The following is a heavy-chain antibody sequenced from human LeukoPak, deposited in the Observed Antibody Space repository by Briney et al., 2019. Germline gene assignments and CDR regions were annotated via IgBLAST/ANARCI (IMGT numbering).Heavy chain of an antibody. J-gene: IGHJ6*03. CDR1: GYNFPIYW. CDR3: ARQGAAGKYYYYYMDV. V-gene: IGHV5-51*01. Sequence: GESLKISCQGSGYNFPIYWIGWVRQMPGQGLEWMGIIYPDDSNTIYGPSFQGQVTISADKSINTAYLEWSSLKASDTAIYYCARQGAAGKYYYYYMDVWGKGTTVTVPS. CDR2: IYPDDSNT. D-gene: IGHD6-13*01.